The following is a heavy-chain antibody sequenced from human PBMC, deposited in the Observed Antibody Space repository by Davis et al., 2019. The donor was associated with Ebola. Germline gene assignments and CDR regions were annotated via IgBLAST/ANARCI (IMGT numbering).Heavy chain of an antibody. CDR2: ISSSSSYT. CDR3: ARGLRYFDWSRRNYYYYGMDV. J-gene: IGHJ6*02. CDR1: GFTFSDYY. Sequence: GESLKISCAASGFTFSDYYMSWIRQAPGNRLALFSYISSSSSYTNYADSVKGRFTISRDNAKNSLYLQMNSLRAEDTAVYYCARGLRYFDWSRRNYYYYGMDVWGQGTTVTVSS. V-gene: IGHV3-11*05. D-gene: IGHD3-9*01.